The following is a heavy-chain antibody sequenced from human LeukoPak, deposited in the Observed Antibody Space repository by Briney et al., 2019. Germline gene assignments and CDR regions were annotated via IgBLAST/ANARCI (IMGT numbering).Heavy chain of an antibody. CDR3: ARDRPPQLVRPFDY. Sequence: ASVTVSCKASGYSFTGYYMHWGRQAPGQGLEWMGWINPNSGGTNYAHKFQGRVTMTRDTSISTAYMELSRLRSDDTAVYYCARDRPPQLVRPFDYWGQGTLVTVSS. CDR2: INPNSGGT. V-gene: IGHV1-2*07. CDR1: GYSFTGYY. J-gene: IGHJ4*02. D-gene: IGHD6-13*01.